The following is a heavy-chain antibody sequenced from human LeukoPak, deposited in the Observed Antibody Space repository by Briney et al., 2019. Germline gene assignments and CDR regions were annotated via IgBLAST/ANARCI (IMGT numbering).Heavy chain of an antibody. CDR2: FDPEDGET. D-gene: IGHD3-3*01. J-gene: IGHJ5*02. CDR3: ATEPPRVLRFLEKRNWFDP. CDR1: GYTLTELS. Sequence: ASVKVSCKVSGYTLTELSMHWVRQAPGKGLEWMGGFDPEDGETIYAQKFQGRVTMTEDTSTDTAYMELSGLRSEDTAVYYCATEPPRVLRFLEKRNWFDPWGQGTLVTVSS. V-gene: IGHV1-24*01.